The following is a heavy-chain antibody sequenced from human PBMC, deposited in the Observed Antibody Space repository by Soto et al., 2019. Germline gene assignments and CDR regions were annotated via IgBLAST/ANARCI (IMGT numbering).Heavy chain of an antibody. D-gene: IGHD1-1*01. CDR3: FRSGTAPMLSHNWFDP. Sequence: GGSLRLSCAASGFTFSSYDMNWVRQAPGKGLEYVSSITTSGSYIYYGDSVRGRFTISRDNAKNSLFLQMDSLRAEDTAVFYCFRSGTAPMLSHNWFDPWGQGTLVTVSS. CDR2: ITTSGSYI. V-gene: IGHV3-21*01. CDR1: GFTFSSYD. J-gene: IGHJ5*02.